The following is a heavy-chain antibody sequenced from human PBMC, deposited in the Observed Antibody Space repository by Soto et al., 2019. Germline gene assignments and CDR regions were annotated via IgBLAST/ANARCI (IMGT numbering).Heavy chain of an antibody. J-gene: IGHJ4*02. Sequence: GGSLRLSCAASGFTFSSYSMNWVRQAPGKGLEWVSSISSSSSYIYYADSVKGRFTISRDNAKNSLYLQMNSLRAEDTAVYYCARDTKGIAVAGTLFDYWGQGTLVTVSS. CDR2: ISSSSSYI. CDR3: ARDTKGIAVAGTLFDY. CDR1: GFTFSSYS. D-gene: IGHD6-19*01. V-gene: IGHV3-21*01.